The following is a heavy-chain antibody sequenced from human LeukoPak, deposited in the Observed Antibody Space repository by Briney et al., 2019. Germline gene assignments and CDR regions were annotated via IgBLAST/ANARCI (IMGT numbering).Heavy chain of an antibody. CDR3: SRESGAFSPFGY. V-gene: IGHV4-4*02. CDR2: ISLGAVT. D-gene: IGHD1-26*01. CDR1: GGSISSTNW. J-gene: IGHJ4*02. Sequence: PSETLSLTCGVSGGSISSTNWWSWVRQPPGQGLEWIVEISLGAVTTYNPSRKSRVTMALNRATNHLSLTLTSVTAADTAVYYCSRESGAFSPFGYWGQGTLVTVSS.